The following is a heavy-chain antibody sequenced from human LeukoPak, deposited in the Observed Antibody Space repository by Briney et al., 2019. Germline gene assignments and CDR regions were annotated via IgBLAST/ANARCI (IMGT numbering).Heavy chain of an antibody. CDR3: ARDRPTGASRVYVVQ. CDR1: GFRFSICS. V-gene: IGHV3-21*06. CDR2: MSSGSRYI. Sequence: GGSLRLSCTVSGFRFSICSVIWVSQAPGKGLEWISSMSSGSRYIYYADSVRGRFTISRDNTKNSLYLLMNSLRAEDTAIYYFARDRPTGASRVYVVQWGQGTPVTVSS. J-gene: IGHJ4*02. D-gene: IGHD2-15*01.